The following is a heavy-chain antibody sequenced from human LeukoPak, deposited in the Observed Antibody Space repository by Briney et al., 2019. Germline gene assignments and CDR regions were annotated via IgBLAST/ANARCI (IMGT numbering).Heavy chain of an antibody. V-gene: IGHV1-2*02. CDR1: GYTLTAYY. CDR3: ARANMVRGVGLFFDRNWFDP. D-gene: IGHD3-10*01. J-gene: IGHJ5*02. CDR2: INPNSGGT. Sequence: ASVKVSCKAPGYTLTAYYMHWVRPALGQGGEWMGWINPNSGGTNYAQKFQGRVTMTRDTSISTAYMELSGLRSDDTAVYYCARANMVRGVGLFFDRNWFDPWGQGTLVTVSS.